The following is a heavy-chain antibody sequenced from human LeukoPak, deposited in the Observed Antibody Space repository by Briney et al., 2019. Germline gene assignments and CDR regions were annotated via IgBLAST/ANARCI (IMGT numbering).Heavy chain of an antibody. CDR3: ARHFDYGGNGDGFDI. Sequence: PSETLSLTCSVSDGSISSYYWSWIRQPPGKGLEWIGNIFFNGGTNSNPSLKSRVTISVDTSKNQFSLRLSSVTAADTAVYYCARHFDYGGNGDGFDIWGQGTMVTVSS. D-gene: IGHD4-23*01. J-gene: IGHJ3*02. V-gene: IGHV4-59*08. CDR2: IFFNGGT. CDR1: DGSISSYY.